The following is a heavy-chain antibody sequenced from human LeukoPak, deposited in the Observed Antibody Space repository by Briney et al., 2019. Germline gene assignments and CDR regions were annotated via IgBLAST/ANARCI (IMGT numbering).Heavy chain of an antibody. CDR2: INHSGST. J-gene: IGHJ4*02. V-gene: IGHV4-34*01. CDR1: GGSFSGYY. CDR3: ARVYKWGYQLLYYFDY. D-gene: IGHD2-2*01. Sequence: SETLSLTCAVYGGSFSGYYWSWVRQPPGKGLEWIGEINHSGSTNYNSSLKSRVTISVDTSKNQFSLKLSSVTAADTAVYYCARVYKWGYQLLYYFDYWGQGTLVTVSS.